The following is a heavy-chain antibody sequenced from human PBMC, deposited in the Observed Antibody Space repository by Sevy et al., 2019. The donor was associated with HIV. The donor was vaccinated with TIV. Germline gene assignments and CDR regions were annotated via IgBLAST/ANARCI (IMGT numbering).Heavy chain of an antibody. Sequence: ASVKVSCKASGYTFTSYGISWVRQAPGQGLEWMGWISAYNGNKNYAQKLQGRVTMTTDTSKGTAYMELRSLRSGDTAVYYCARGSGAYYYGSGSYGYFDYWGHGTLVTISS. D-gene: IGHD3-10*01. CDR1: GYTFTSYG. CDR3: ARGSGAYYYGSGSYGYFDY. J-gene: IGHJ4*01. V-gene: IGHV1-18*01. CDR2: ISAYNGNK.